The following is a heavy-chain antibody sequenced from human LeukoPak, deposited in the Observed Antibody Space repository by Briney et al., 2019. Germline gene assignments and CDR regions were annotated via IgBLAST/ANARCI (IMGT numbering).Heavy chain of an antibody. CDR1: GYTYTSYG. J-gene: IGHJ6*02. CDR2: ISAYNGNT. D-gene: IGHD3-10*01. CDR3: ATRRWFGESYGMDV. V-gene: IGHV1-18*01. Sequence: ASVKVSCMASGYTYTSYGISWVRQAPGQGLEWMGWISAYNGNTNYAQKLQGRVTMTTDTSTSTAYMELRSLRSDDTAVYYCATRRWFGESYGMDVWGQGTTVTVSS.